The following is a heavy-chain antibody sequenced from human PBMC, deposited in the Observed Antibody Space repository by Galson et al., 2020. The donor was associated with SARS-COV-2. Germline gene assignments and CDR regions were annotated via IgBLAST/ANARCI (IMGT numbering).Heavy chain of an antibody. Sequence: GGSLRLSCAASGFTFSSYAMSWVRQAPGKGLEWVSAISGSGGSTYYADSVKGRFTISRDNSKNTLYLQMNSLRAEDTAVYYCAKSGASAMVDYYYYGMDVWCQGTTVTVSS. D-gene: IGHD5-18*01. J-gene: IGHJ6*02. V-gene: IGHV3-23*01. CDR2: ISGSGGST. CDR1: GFTFSSYA. CDR3: AKSGASAMVDYYYYGMDV.